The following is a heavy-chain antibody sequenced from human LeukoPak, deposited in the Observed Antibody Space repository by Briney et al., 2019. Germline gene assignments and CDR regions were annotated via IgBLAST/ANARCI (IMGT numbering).Heavy chain of an antibody. CDR2: IYPGDSDT. D-gene: IGHD2-2*02. CDR1: GYSFTSYW. Sequence: GESLKISCKGSGYSFTSYWIGWVRQMPGKGLEWMGIIYPGDSDTRYSPSFQGQVTISADKSISTAYLQWSSLKASDTAMYYCARSGCQLLYNYYGMDVWGQGTTVTVSS. J-gene: IGHJ6*02. CDR3: ARSGCQLLYNYYGMDV. V-gene: IGHV5-51*01.